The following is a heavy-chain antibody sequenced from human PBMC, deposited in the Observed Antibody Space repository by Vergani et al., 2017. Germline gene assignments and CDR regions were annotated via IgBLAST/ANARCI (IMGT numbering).Heavy chain of an antibody. J-gene: IGHJ3*02. CDR2: IIPIFGTA. V-gene: IGHV1-69*13. CDR3: ARDGXEMASTVASDAFDI. D-gene: IGHD5-24*01. CDR1: GGTFSSYA. Sequence: QVQLVQSGAEVKKPGSSVKVSCKASGGTFSSYAISWVRQAPGQGLEWMGRIIPIFGTANYAQKFQGRVTITADESTSTAYMELSSLRSEDTAVYYCARDGXEMASTVASDAFDIWGQGTMVTVSS.